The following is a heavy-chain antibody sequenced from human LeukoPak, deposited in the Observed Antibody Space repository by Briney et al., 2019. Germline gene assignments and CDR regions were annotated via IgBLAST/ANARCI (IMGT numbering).Heavy chain of an antibody. J-gene: IGHJ6*02. D-gene: IGHD2-2*01. V-gene: IGHV4-30-4*01. CDR1: GGSISSGDYY. CDR3: ARDFVVPAAKYYYYGMDV. Sequence: SQTLSLTCTVSGGSISSGDYYWSWIRQPPGKGPEWIGYIYYSGSTYYNPSLKSRVTVSVDTSKNQFSLKLSSVTAADTAVYYCARDFVVPAAKYYYYGMDVWGQGTTVTVSS. CDR2: IYYSGST.